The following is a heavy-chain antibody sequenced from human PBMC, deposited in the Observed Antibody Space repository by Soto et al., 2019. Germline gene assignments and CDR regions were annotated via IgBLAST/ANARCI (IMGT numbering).Heavy chain of an antibody. Sequence: QVPLVQSGAEVKKPGASVKVSCKASGYTFTSYDINWVRQATGQGLEWMGWMNPNSGNTGYAQKFQGRVTMTRNTSLSTAYMELSSLRSEDTAVYYCARGISRYDYIWGSYRSYAFDIWGQGTMVTVSS. D-gene: IGHD3-16*02. CDR1: GYTFTSYD. CDR3: ARGISRYDYIWGSYRSYAFDI. CDR2: MNPNSGNT. V-gene: IGHV1-8*01. J-gene: IGHJ3*02.